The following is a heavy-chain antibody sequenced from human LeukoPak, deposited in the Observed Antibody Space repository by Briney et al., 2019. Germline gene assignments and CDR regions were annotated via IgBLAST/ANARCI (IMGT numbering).Heavy chain of an antibody. CDR2: ISGGGGST. CDR3: AKGVIYCSGGNCYFGTLDI. Sequence: GGSLRLSCAASGFTFSSYTMSRVRQAPGKGLEWVSAISGGGGSTYYADSVKGRFTISRDNSKNTLYLQMNSLRAEDTAVYYCAKGVIYCSGGNCYFGTLDIWGQGTMVTVSS. CDR1: GFTFSSYT. J-gene: IGHJ3*02. V-gene: IGHV3-23*01. D-gene: IGHD2-15*01.